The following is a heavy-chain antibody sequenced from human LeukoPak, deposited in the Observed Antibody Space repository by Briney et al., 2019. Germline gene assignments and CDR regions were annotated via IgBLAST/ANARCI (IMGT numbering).Heavy chain of an antibody. J-gene: IGHJ4*02. D-gene: IGHD4-23*01. V-gene: IGHV3-23*01. Sequence: GGSLRLSCAASGFTFSSYAMSWVRQAPGKGLEWVSAISGSGGSTYYADSVKGRFTISRDNSKNTLYLQMNSLRAEDTAVYYCARDMGLYGGNSAIDYWGQGTLVTVSS. CDR3: ARDMGLYGGNSAIDY. CDR1: GFTFSSYA. CDR2: ISGSGGST.